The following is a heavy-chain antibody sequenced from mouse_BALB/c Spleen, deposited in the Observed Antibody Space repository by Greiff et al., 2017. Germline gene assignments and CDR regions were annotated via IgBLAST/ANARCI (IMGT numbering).Heavy chain of an antibody. CDR1: GYTFSSYW. J-gene: IGHJ3*01. Sequence: VQLQQSGAELMKPGASVKISCKATGYTFSSYWIEWVKQRPGHGLEWIGEILPGSGSTNYNEKLKGKATFTADTSSNTAYMQLSSLTSEDSAVYYCARPCDYDGGFAYWGQGTLVTVSA. V-gene: IGHV1-9*01. D-gene: IGHD2-4*01. CDR3: ARPCDYDGGFAY. CDR2: ILPGSGST.